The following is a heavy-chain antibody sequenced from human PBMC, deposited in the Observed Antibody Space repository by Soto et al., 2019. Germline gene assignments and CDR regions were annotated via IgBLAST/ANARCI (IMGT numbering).Heavy chain of an antibody. J-gene: IGHJ4*02. CDR3: ARLGDSSGYYYYFDY. CDR2: IHYSGST. V-gene: IGHV4-39*01. D-gene: IGHD3-22*01. CDR1: GGYISSSSYY. Sequence: SETLSLTCTVSGGYISSSSYYWGWIRQPPGKGLEWIGSIHYSGSTYYNPSHKSRVTISVDTSKNQFSMKLSSVTAADTAVYYCARLGDSSGYYYYFDYWGQGTLVTVSS.